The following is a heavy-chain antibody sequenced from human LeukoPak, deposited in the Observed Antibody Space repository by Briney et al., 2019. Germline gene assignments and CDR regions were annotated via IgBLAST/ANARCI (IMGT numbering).Heavy chain of an antibody. CDR2: ISASGGST. J-gene: IGHJ4*02. Sequence: PGGSLRLSCAASGFTFSGYAMTWVRQAPGKGLEWVSVISASGGSTYYADSVKGRFTTSRDNSKNTLYLQIDSLRAEDTAIYYCAKDSSSWYYFDCWGQGALVIVSS. D-gene: IGHD6-13*01. CDR3: AKDSSSWYYFDC. V-gene: IGHV3-23*01. CDR1: GFTFSGYA.